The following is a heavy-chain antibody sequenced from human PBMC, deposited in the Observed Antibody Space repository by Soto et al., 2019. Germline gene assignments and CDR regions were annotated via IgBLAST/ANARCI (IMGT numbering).Heavy chain of an antibody. J-gene: IGHJ4*01. Sequence: LRLSCAASGFTFSNFAMSWVRQAPGKGLEWIGFIHYSGSSYYNPSLKSRVTISVDTSKNQFSLKLDSVTAADTAVYYCARDLDTATYFDYWGHGTLVTVSS. V-gene: IGHV4-30-4*01. CDR3: ARDLDTATYFDY. CDR1: GFTFSNFA. CDR2: IHYSGSS. D-gene: IGHD5-18*01.